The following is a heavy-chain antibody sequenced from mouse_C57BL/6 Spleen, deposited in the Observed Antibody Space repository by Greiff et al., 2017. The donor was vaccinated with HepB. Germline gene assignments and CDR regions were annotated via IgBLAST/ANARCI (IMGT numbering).Heavy chain of an antibody. J-gene: IGHJ1*03. V-gene: IGHV5-17*01. D-gene: IGHD1-1*01. CDR1: GFTFSDYG. Sequence: EVQVVESGGGLVKPGGSLKLSCAASGFTFSDYGMHWVRQAPEKGLEWVAYISSGSSTIYYADTVKGRFTISRDNAKNTLFLHMTSLRSEDTAMYYCVRRAHYYGRSYWYFDVWGTGTTVTVSS. CDR2: ISSGSSTI. CDR3: VRRAHYYGRSYWYFDV.